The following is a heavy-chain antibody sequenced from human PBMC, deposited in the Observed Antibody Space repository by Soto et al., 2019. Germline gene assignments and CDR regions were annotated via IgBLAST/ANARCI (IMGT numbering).Heavy chain of an antibody. CDR3: ATTPGIVATSDAFDI. Sequence: GGSLRLSCAASGFTFSSYSMNWVRQAPGKGLEWVSYISSSSSTIYYADSVKGRFTISRDNAKNSLYLQMNSLRAEDTAVYYCATTPGIVATSDAFDIWGQGTMVTVSS. D-gene: IGHD5-12*01. J-gene: IGHJ3*02. CDR1: GFTFSSYS. V-gene: IGHV3-48*01. CDR2: ISSSSSTI.